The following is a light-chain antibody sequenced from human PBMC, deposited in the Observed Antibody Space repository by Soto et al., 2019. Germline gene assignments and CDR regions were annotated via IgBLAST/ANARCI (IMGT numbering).Light chain of an antibody. CDR1: QSVSSRY. Sequence: EIVLTQSPGTLSLSPGERATLSCRASQSVSSRYLAWYQQKSGQAPRLLIYGASSRATDIPDRFSGSGSGTDFALTISRLEPEDFAVYYCQQYDGSSTWTFGQGTKVEIK. CDR2: GAS. CDR3: QQYDGSSTWT. V-gene: IGKV3-20*01. J-gene: IGKJ1*01.